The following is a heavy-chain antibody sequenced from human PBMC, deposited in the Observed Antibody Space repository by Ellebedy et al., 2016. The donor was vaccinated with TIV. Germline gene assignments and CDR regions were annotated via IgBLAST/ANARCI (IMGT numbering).Heavy chain of an antibody. D-gene: IGHD6-19*01. Sequence: MPSETLSLTCAVYGESPSGYFWSWIRQPPGKGLEWIGEISHSGNTNYNPSLKIRVTISTYTSQNQFSLRMSSVTAADTAVYYCANHGYNGGWDFQHWGQGTLVTVSS. V-gene: IGHV4-34*01. J-gene: IGHJ1*01. CDR2: ISHSGNT. CDR1: GESPSGYF. CDR3: ANHGYNGGWDFQH.